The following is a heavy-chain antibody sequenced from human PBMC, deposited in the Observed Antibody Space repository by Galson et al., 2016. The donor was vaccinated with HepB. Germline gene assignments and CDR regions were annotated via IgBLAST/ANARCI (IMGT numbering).Heavy chain of an antibody. Sequence: CAISGDSVSSNSAAWNWIRQSPSRGLEWLGRTYYRSKWFNNDAVSVKSRITIKPDTSKNQFSLQLNSVTPEDTSVYYCARGTRAFFDYWGQGTLVTVSS. CDR3: ARGTRAFFDY. J-gene: IGHJ4*02. CDR2: TYYRSKWFN. CDR1: GDSVSSNSAA. D-gene: IGHD1-1*01. V-gene: IGHV6-1*01.